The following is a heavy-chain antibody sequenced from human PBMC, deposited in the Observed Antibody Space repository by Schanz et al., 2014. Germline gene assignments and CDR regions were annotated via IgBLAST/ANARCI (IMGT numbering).Heavy chain of an antibody. J-gene: IGHJ4*02. CDR1: GFTFSSNS. D-gene: IGHD3-10*01. V-gene: IGHV3-48*01. CDR3: AKYRGYYRVSGSYRELEY. Sequence: EVQLLESGGGLVQPGGSLRLSCAASGFTFSSNSMNWVRQAPGKGLEWISYISSSSSTRYYADSVKGRFTISRDNAKNSLLLQMNSQRPEDTAVYYCAKYRGYYRVSGSYRELEYWGQGTLVTVSS. CDR2: ISSSSSTR.